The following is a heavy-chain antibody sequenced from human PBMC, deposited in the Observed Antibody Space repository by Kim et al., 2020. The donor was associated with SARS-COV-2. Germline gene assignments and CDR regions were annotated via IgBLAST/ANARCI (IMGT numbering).Heavy chain of an antibody. D-gene: IGHD6-6*01. J-gene: IGHJ6*03. Sequence: SVKGRFTMSRENAKNSLYLQMNSLRAEYTAVYYCARDLASSSSYYYYRDVWGKGTTVTVSS. V-gene: IGHV3-21*01. CDR3: ARDLASSSSYYYYRDV.